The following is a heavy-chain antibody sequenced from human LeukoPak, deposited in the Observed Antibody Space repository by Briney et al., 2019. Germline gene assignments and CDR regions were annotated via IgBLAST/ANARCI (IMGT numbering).Heavy chain of an antibody. D-gene: IGHD6-13*01. CDR3: ARGLGRAAGHYYYYYYGMDV. CDR1: GYTFTSYD. CDR2: MNPNSGNT. Sequence: ASVKVSCKASGYTFTSYDINWVRQATGQGLEWMGWMNPNSGNTGYAQKFQGRVTMTRNTSISTAYKELSSLRSEDSAVYYCARGLGRAAGHYYYYYYGMDVWGQGTTVTVS. V-gene: IGHV1-8*01. J-gene: IGHJ6*02.